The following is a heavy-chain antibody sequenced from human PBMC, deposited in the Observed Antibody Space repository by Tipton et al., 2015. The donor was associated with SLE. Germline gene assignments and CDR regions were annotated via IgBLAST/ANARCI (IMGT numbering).Heavy chain of an antibody. D-gene: IGHD6-19*01. CDR3: ARGPYSSGRRWFDS. Sequence: TLSLTCTVSGGSISSSSLYWGWIRQPPGKGLEWIGSIYYSGSTYYNPSLKSRVTISVDTSKNQFSLKLSSVTAADTAVYYCARGPYSSGRRWFDSWGQGTLVTVSS. CDR2: IYYSGST. J-gene: IGHJ5*01. V-gene: IGHV4-39*07. CDR1: GGSISSSSLY.